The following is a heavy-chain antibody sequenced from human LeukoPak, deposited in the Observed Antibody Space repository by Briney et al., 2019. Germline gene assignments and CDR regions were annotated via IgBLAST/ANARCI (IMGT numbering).Heavy chain of an antibody. V-gene: IGHV4-59*01. CDR1: GDPISSFH. J-gene: IGHJ5*02. CDR3: ARTTDLDRGWFDP. Sequence: SETLSLTCTVSGDPISSFHWSWIRQPPGKGLEWIGYIYYSGNTNYNPSLKSRVTISLDTSKNHFSLKLSSVTAADTAVYYCARTTDLDRGWFDPWGQGTLVSVSS. CDR2: IYYSGNT. D-gene: IGHD1-1*01.